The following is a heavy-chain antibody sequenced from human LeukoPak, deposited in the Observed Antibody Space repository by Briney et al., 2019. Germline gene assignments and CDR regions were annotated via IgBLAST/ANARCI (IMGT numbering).Heavy chain of an antibody. CDR1: GFTFSSYW. V-gene: IGHV3-7*01. CDR3: ARDFDY. CDR2: IKQDGGEI. J-gene: IGHJ4*02. Sequence: PGGSLRLSCAASGFTFSSYWMHWVRQAPGKGLEWVANIKQDGGEIYYVDSVKGRFTISRDNAESSLFLQMNSLRAEDSAVYYCARDFDYWGQGTLVTVSS.